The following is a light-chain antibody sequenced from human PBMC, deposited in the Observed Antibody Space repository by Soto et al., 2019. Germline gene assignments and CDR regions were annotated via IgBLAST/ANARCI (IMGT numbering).Light chain of an antibody. J-gene: IGKJ2*01. V-gene: IGKV1-33*01. CDR3: QQYDSLPQYT. CDR1: QDISNY. CDR2: DAA. Sequence: DIQMTQSPSSLSVSVGDRVTITCQASQDISNYLNWYQQKPGKAPKLLIYDAANLETGVPSRFSGSRSGTDFTFTISSLQPEDIATYYCQQYDSLPQYTFGQGTKLEIK.